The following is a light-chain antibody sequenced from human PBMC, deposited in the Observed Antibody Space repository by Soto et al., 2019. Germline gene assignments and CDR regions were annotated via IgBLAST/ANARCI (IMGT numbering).Light chain of an antibody. V-gene: IGKV1-5*01. J-gene: IGKJ4*01. CDR1: RSISNW. Sequence: DIQMTQSPSTLSASVGDRVTITCRASRSISNWLAWYQQRPGIAPKLLIFDASILQSGVPSRFSGSGSGTEFTLSISRLQTDDFAPYYCQQYGSCSPITFGGGTKVEI. CDR2: DAS. CDR3: QQYGSCSPIT.